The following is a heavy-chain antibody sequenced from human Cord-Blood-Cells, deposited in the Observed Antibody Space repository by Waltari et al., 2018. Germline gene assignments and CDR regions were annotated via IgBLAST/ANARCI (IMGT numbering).Heavy chain of an antibody. Sequence: CAVYGGSFSGYYWSWIRQPPGKGLEWIGEINHSGSTNYNPSLKSRVTISVDTSKNQFSLKLSSVTAADTAVYYCASGEGSGSYFDPWGQGTLVTVSS. CDR3: ASGEGSGSYFDP. CDR1: GGSFSGYY. CDR2: INHSGST. V-gene: IGHV4-34*01. D-gene: IGHD3-10*01. J-gene: IGHJ5*02.